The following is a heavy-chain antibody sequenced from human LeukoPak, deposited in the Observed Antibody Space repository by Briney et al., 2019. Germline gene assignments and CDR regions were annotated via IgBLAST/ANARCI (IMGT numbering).Heavy chain of an antibody. CDR1: GFTFSSYA. J-gene: IGHJ4*02. CDR2: ISYDGSNK. D-gene: IGHD2-8*01. CDR3: ARERDIVLMVYALFDY. V-gene: IGHV3-30-3*01. Sequence: PGGSPRLSCAASGFTFSSYAMHWVRQAPGKGLEWVAVISYDGSNKYYADSVKGRFTISRDNSKNTLYLQMNSLRAEDTAVYYCARERDIVLMVYALFDYWGQGTLVTVSS.